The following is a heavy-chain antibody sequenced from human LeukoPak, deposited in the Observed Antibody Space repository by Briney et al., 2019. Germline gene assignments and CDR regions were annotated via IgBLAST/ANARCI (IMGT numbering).Heavy chain of an antibody. J-gene: IGHJ6*02. Sequence: SETLSLTCTVSGGSISSYYWSWIRQPPGKGLEWIGYIYYSGSTNYNPSLKSRVTISVDTSKNQFSLKLSSVTAADTAVYYYARDWGPPGYDSSGYYGRAYYYYGMDVWGQGTTVTVSS. V-gene: IGHV4-59*01. D-gene: IGHD3-22*01. CDR3: ARDWGPPGYDSSGYYGRAYYYYGMDV. CDR2: IYYSGST. CDR1: GGSISSYY.